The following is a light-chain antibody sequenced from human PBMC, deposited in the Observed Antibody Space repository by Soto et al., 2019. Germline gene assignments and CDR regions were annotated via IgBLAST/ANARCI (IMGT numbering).Light chain of an antibody. J-gene: IGKJ2*01. V-gene: IGKV3-11*01. Sequence: DIGVTQSPATLYLSPGERAPLSCRASPSVSSYLALYQQKPGQAPRLLIYDASNRATGIPARFSGSGSGTDFTLTISSLEPEDFAVYYCQQRSNWLMYTFGQGTKLEIK. CDR2: DAS. CDR1: PSVSSY. CDR3: QQRSNWLMYT.